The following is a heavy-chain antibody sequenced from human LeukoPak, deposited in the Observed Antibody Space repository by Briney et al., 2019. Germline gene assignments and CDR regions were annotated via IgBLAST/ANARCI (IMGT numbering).Heavy chain of an antibody. D-gene: IGHD5-24*01. J-gene: IGHJ4*02. CDR3: ARDDNGYNSPFDY. V-gene: IGHV1-2*02. CDR1: GYTFTGYY. CDR2: INPNSGGT. Sequence: ASVKVSCKASGYTFTGYYMHWVRQAPGQGLEWMGWINPNSGGTNYAQKFQGRVTMTRDTSISTAYMELSRLRSDDTAVYYCARDDNGYNSPFDYWGQGTLVTVSS.